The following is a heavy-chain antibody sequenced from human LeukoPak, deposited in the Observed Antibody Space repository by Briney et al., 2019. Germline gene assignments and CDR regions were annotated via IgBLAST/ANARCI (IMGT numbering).Heavy chain of an antibody. Sequence: LGASAKVSCKASGYTFTSYAMHWVRQAPGQRPEWMGWINVGNGNTKFSERFQGRVTITRDTSSTTTYMEMSSLRSEDTAVYYCARGGPDWDYYFDFWGQGTLVTVSS. CDR1: GYTFTSYA. D-gene: IGHD3/OR15-3a*01. V-gene: IGHV1-3*01. CDR2: INVGNGNT. J-gene: IGHJ4*02. CDR3: ARGGPDWDYYFDF.